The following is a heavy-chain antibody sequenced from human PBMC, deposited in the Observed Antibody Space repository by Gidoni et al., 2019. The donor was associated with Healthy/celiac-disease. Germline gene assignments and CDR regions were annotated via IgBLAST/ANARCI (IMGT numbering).Heavy chain of an antibody. CDR1: GYTLTGYS. CDR2: INPTGGGT. D-gene: IGHD3-3*01. J-gene: IGHJ4*02. CDR3: ARDVYDCWSGYYTAGGVGGY. V-gene: IGHV1-2*02. Sequence: QVQLVQSGAEVKKPGASVKVSCKASGYTLTGYSTPWVRQATGQGLEWMGWINPTGGGTNYAKKFQGRVTMPRDTSISPADVGLSRLGSDDTAVYYCARDVYDCWSGYYTAGGVGGYWGQGTLVTVSS.